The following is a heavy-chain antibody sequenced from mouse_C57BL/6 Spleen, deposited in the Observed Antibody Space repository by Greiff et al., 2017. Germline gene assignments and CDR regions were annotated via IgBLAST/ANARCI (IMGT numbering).Heavy chain of an antibody. Sequence: QVQLQQPGAELVRPGSSVKLSCKASGYTFTSYWMHWVKQRPIQGLEWIGNIDPSDSATHYNQKFKDKATLTVDKSSSTAYMQLSSLTSEDSAVYYCARSTAQATSYFDYWGQGTTLTVSS. J-gene: IGHJ2*01. D-gene: IGHD3-2*02. CDR3: ARSTAQATSYFDY. V-gene: IGHV1-52*01. CDR1: GYTFTSYW. CDR2: IDPSDSAT.